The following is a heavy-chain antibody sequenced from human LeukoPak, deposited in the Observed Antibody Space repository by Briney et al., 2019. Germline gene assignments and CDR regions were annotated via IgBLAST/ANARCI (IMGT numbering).Heavy chain of an antibody. CDR2: ISWTGDKV. CDR3: IKDAPNGSIDY. Sequence: GGSLRHSCVTSGFTFGDFVMHWVRQAPGKGLECVSTISWTGDKVAYAGSVKGRFTVSRDNAKNSLFLQMNSLRTDDTALYYCIKDAPNGSIDYWGQGTLVTVSS. J-gene: IGHJ4*02. CDR1: GFTFGDFV. D-gene: IGHD2-8*01. V-gene: IGHV3-9*01.